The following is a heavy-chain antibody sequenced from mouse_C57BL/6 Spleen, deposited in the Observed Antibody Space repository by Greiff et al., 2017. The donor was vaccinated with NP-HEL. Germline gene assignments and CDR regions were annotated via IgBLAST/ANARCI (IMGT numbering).Heavy chain of an antibody. CDR1: GFTFSDYY. V-gene: IGHV5-12*01. J-gene: IGHJ4*01. CDR2: ISNGGGST. CDR3: AREASTTVVARAMDY. Sequence: EVQLVESGGGLVQPGGSLKLSCAASGFTFSDYYMYWVRQTPEKRLEWVAYISNGGGSTYYPDTVKGRFTISRDNAKNTLYLQMSRLKSEDTAMYYCAREASTTVVARAMDYWGQGTSVTVSS. D-gene: IGHD1-1*01.